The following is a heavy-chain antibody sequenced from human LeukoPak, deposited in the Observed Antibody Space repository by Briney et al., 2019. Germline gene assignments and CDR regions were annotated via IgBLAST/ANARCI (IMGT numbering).Heavy chain of an antibody. CDR3: ARALVDTAKS. D-gene: IGHD5-18*01. CDR1: GGSFSGYY. V-gene: IGHV4-34*01. J-gene: IGHJ5*02. Sequence: SETLSLTCAVYGGSFSGYYWSWIRQPPGKGLEWIGEINHSGSTNYNPSLKSRVTISVDTSKNQFSLKLSSVTAADTAVYYCARALVDTAKSWGQGTLVTVSS. CDR2: INHSGST.